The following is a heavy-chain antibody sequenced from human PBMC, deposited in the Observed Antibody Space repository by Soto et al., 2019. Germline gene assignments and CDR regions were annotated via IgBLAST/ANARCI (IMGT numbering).Heavy chain of an antibody. CDR2: ISSSSTYI. Sequence: EVQVVESGGGLVKPGGSLRLSCAASGFTFSSHSMNWVRQAPGKGLEWVSTISSSSTYIYYADSVKGRFTISRDNAKNSLYLQMNSLRAEDTAVYYCAKVTGYYMDHWGQGTLVTVPS. D-gene: IGHD3-9*01. J-gene: IGHJ4*02. CDR3: AKVTGYYMDH. CDR1: GFTFSSHS. V-gene: IGHV3-21*04.